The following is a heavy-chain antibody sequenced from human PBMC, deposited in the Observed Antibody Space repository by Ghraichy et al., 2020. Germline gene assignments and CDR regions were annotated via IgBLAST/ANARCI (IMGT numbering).Heavy chain of an antibody. J-gene: IGHJ3*02. CDR2: IGGGGDKR. Sequence: GGSLRLSCTASGFTFKNYAMAWVRQAPGKGPEWVHSIGGGGDKRYYADSVKGRFTISRDDSKNTLYLQMSSLRVEDTAVYYCAKDLESYNGVNDAFDRWGQGTMVTASS. CDR1: GFTFKNYA. V-gene: IGHV3-23*01. D-gene: IGHD2-8*01. CDR3: AKDLESYNGVNDAFDR.